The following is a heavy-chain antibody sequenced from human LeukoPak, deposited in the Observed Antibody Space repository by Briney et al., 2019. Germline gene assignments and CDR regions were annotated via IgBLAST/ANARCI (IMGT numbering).Heavy chain of an antibody. D-gene: IGHD1-26*01. CDR3: ARDRSSGSFEDAFDI. Sequence: ASVKVSCKASGYTFTSYGISWVRQAPGQGLEWMGWISAYNGNTNYAQKLQGRVTMITDTSTSTAYMELRSLRSDDTAVYYCARDRSSGSFEDAFDIWGQGTMVTVSS. CDR1: GYTFTSYG. J-gene: IGHJ3*02. V-gene: IGHV1-18*01. CDR2: ISAYNGNT.